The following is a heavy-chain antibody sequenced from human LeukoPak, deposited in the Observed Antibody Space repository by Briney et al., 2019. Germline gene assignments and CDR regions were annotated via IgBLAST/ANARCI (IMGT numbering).Heavy chain of an antibody. CDR3: DSGFLQWLY. Sequence: GDPLRLSCASTGFSFSSYWMSSVRQAPGKRPERVANINPHESNMLYVHSVKTRFTISRDNAQNSLYLQMNNLRPEDTAVYFCDSGFLQWLYWGQGPLVTVSS. CDR1: GFSFSSYW. D-gene: IGHD3-3*01. J-gene: IGHJ4*02. V-gene: IGHV3-7*01. CDR2: INPHESNM.